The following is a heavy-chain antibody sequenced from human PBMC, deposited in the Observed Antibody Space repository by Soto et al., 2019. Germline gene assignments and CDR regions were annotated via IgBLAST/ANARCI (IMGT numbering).Heavy chain of an antibody. CDR2: IGAYNCDT. CDR1: GYSVSSYG. D-gene: IGHD3-10*01. CDR3: ARDRGYRPDTFDI. J-gene: IGHJ3*02. V-gene: IGHV1-18*01. Sequence: QVQLVQSGAEVKNPGASVKVSCKASGYSVSSYGISWVRRAPGQGLEWVGWIGAYNCDTNYAQKLPGRVTLTTDKSTSTAYMGLTSLRSDDTAMYYCARDRGYRPDTFDIWGQGTVVIVNS.